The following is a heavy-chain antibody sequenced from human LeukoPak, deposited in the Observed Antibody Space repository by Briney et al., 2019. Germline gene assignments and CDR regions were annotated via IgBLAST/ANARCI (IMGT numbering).Heavy chain of an antibody. CDR2: IYSGGPT. V-gene: IGHV3-66*02. J-gene: IGHJ4*02. CDR1: GFPVGRSY. Sequence: GGSLRLSCAASGFPVGRSYMTWVRQAPGKGLDWVSTIYSGGPTYYADSVKGRFTISRDNSKNTLHLLMNSLRIEDTAVYYCARSPSLYYFENWGQGTLVTASS. CDR3: ARSPSLYYFEN.